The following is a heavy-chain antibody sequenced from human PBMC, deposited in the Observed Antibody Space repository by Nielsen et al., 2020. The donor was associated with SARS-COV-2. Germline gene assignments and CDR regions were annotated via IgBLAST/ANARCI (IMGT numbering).Heavy chain of an antibody. CDR3: ARASGSDFRRGYYFDN. D-gene: IGHD3-3*01. V-gene: IGHV1-69*04. Sequence: KVSCKASGGTFSSHAINWVRQAPGQGLEWMGRIIPILVKPNYPQHFQGRVTITADKSTNTVHMELSSLTSEDTAVYYCARASGSDFRRGYYFDNWGQGTLVTVSS. J-gene: IGHJ4*02. CDR1: GGTFSSHA. CDR2: IIPILVKP.